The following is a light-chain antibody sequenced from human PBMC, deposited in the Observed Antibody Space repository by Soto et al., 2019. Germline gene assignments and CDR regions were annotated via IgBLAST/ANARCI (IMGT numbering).Light chain of an antibody. CDR3: QQRSEWPIT. Sequence: EIVLTQSPATLSLSPGERATLSCRASQRISSYLAWYQQKPGQAPGLFTYDASNRATGIPARFSGSGSGTDFTLTISSLEPEDFAVYYCQQRSEWPITFGQGTRLEIK. CDR1: QRISSY. CDR2: DAS. V-gene: IGKV3-11*01. J-gene: IGKJ5*01.